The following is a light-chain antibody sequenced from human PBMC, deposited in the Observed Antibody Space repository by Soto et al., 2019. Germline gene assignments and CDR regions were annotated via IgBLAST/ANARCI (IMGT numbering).Light chain of an antibody. Sequence: QAVVTQPPSVSAAPGQKVTISCSGSSSNIGNNYVSWYQHLPGTAPKLLIYDNDKRSSGIPDRFSGSKSGTSATLGITGLQTGDEADYYCGTWDSSLSAWVFGGGTKVTVL. CDR2: DND. J-gene: IGLJ3*02. CDR3: GTWDSSLSAWV. CDR1: SSNIGNNY. V-gene: IGLV1-51*01.